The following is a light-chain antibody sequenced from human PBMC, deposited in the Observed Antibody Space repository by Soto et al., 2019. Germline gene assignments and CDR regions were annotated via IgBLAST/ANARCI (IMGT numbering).Light chain of an antibody. Sequence: EIVLTQSPATLSLSPGERATLSCRASQSVGSSLAWYQQRPGQAPRLLIYDSSNRATGIPVRFSGGGSVTDLSLTSTSREPEAFAVYYCQQRSSWPLLWTFGGGTKVEMK. J-gene: IGKJ4*01. V-gene: IGKV3-11*01. CDR2: DSS. CDR1: QSVGSS. CDR3: QQRSSWPLLWT.